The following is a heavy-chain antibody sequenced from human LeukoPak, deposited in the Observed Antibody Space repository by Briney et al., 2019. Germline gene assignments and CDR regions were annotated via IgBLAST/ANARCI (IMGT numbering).Heavy chain of an antibody. CDR2: INPNSGGT. CDR3: ARGSSSWYLAVDY. Sequence: GASVKVSCKASGYTFTGYYMHWVRQAPGQGLEWMGWINPNSGGTNYAQKFQGWVTMTRDTSISTAYMELSRLRSDDTAVYYCARGSSSWYLAVDYWGQGTLVTVSS. D-gene: IGHD6-13*01. V-gene: IGHV1-2*04. J-gene: IGHJ4*02. CDR1: GYTFTGYY.